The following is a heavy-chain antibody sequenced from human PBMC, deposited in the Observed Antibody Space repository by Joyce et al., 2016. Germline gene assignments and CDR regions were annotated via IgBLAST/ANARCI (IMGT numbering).Heavy chain of an antibody. V-gene: IGHV4-31*03. CDR1: GGSISSGGYF. J-gene: IGHJ3*02. D-gene: IGHD3-16*01. CDR3: ARGEALWEAFDI. CDR2: IYYSGSN. Sequence: QVQLQESGPGLVKPSQTLSLTCTVSGGSISSGGYFWNWIRQHPGKGLEWIGYIYYSGSNYYNPSLKTRVTISVDTSKNQFSLKLSSVTAADTAVYYCARGEALWEAFDIWGQGTMVTVSS.